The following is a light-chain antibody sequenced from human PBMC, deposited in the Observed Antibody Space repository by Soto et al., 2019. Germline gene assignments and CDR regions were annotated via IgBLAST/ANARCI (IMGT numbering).Light chain of an antibody. CDR1: SSDVGGYNY. CDR3: SSYTNINTRACV. Sequence: QSALTQPASVSGSPGQSITISCTGTSSDVGGYNYVSWYQQYPGKAPKLMIYEVSNRPSGVSNRFSGSKSGNTASLTISGLQAEDEAEYYCSSYTNINTRACVFGTGTKVTVL. CDR2: EVS. V-gene: IGLV2-14*01. J-gene: IGLJ1*01.